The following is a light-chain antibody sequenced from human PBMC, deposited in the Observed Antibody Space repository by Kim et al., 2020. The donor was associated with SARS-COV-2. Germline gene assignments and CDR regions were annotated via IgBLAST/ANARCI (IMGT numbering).Light chain of an antibody. CDR1: QGISSY. J-gene: IGKJ4*01. Sequence: ASVGDRVTITCRASQGISSYLNWYQQKPGKAPNLLIYAASSLQSGVPSRFSGSGSGTDFTLTISILQPEDFATYYCQQSYSSPLTFGGGTKVEIK. V-gene: IGKV1-39*01. CDR3: QQSYSSPLT. CDR2: AAS.